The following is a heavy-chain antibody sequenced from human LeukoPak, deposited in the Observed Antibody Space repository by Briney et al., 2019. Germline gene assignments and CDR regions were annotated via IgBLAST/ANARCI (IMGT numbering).Heavy chain of an antibody. CDR1: GGSISSYY. Sequence: PSETLSLTCTVSGGSISSYYWSWIRQPPGKGLEWIGYIYYSGSTNYNPSLKSRVTISVDTSKNQFSLKLSSVPAADTAVYYCARRLDLLRYFDWGQGTLVTVSS. D-gene: IGHD3-9*01. CDR2: IYYSGST. CDR3: ARRLDLLRYFD. V-gene: IGHV4-59*08. J-gene: IGHJ4*02.